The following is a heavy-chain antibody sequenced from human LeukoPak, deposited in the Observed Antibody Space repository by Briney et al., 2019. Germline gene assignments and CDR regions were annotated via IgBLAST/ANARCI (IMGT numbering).Heavy chain of an antibody. J-gene: IGHJ4*02. V-gene: IGHV4-34*01. CDR1: GGSFSGYY. D-gene: IGHD2-15*01. CDR3: ARATRGGQVDY. Sequence: KPSETLSLTCAVYGGSFSGYYWSWIRQPPGKGLEWIGEINHSGSTNYNPSLKSRVTISVDTSKNQFSLKLSSVTAADTAAYYCARATRGGQVDYWGQGTLVTVSS. CDR2: INHSGST.